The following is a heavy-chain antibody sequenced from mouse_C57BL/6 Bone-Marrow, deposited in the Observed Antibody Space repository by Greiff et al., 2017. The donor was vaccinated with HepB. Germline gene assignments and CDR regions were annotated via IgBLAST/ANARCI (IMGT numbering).Heavy chain of an antibody. V-gene: IGHV1-63*01. J-gene: IGHJ2*01. CDR1: GYTFTHYW. Sequence: QVQLQQSGAELVRPGTSVKMSCKASGYTFTHYWIGWAKQRPGHGLEWIGDIYPGGGYTNYNEKFKGKATLTADKSSSTAYMQFSSLTSEDSAIYYCAILLRYYFDYWGQGTTLTVSS. CDR3: AILLRYYFDY. D-gene: IGHD1-1*01. CDR2: IYPGGGYT.